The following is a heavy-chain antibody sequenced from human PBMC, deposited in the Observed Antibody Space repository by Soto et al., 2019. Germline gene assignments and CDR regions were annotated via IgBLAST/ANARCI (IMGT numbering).Heavy chain of an antibody. J-gene: IGHJ6*02. Sequence: QVQLVQSGAEVKKPGASVKVSCKASGYTFTGYYMHWVRQAPGQGLEWMGWINPNSGGTNYAQKFQGWVTMTRDTSISTAYMELSRLRSDDTAVYYWAREVNTRGGGGEDYYYGMDVWGQGTTVTVSS. D-gene: IGHD3-16*01. CDR3: AREVNTRGGGGEDYYYGMDV. V-gene: IGHV1-2*04. CDR2: INPNSGGT. CDR1: GYTFTGYY.